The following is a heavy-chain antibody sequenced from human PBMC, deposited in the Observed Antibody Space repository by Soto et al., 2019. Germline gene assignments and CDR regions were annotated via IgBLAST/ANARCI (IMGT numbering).Heavy chain of an antibody. CDR2: IIPIFGTA. Sequence: SVKVSCKASGGTFSSYAISWVRQAPGQGLEWMGGIIPIFGTANYAQKFQGRVTITADESTSTAYMELSSLRSEDTAVYYCARGSSMALAGAKFDYWGQGTLVTVSS. J-gene: IGHJ4*02. V-gene: IGHV1-69*13. CDR1: GGTFSSYA. D-gene: IGHD3-10*01. CDR3: ARGSSMALAGAKFDY.